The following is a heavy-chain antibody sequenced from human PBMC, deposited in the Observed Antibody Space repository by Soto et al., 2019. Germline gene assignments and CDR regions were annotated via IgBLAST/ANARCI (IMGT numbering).Heavy chain of an antibody. Sequence: SETLSLTCTVSGGSISSYYWSWIRQPPGKGLEWIGYIYYSGSTNYNPSLKSRVTISVDTSKNQFSLKLSSVTAADTAVYYCARDELSGDGSSWVQGYYYYGMDVWGQGTTVTVSS. CDR1: GGSISSYY. V-gene: IGHV4-59*01. J-gene: IGHJ6*02. CDR2: IYYSGST. CDR3: ARDELSGDGSSWVQGYYYYGMDV. D-gene: IGHD6-13*01.